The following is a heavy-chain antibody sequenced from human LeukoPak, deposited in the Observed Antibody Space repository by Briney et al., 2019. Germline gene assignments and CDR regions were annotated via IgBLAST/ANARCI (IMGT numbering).Heavy chain of an antibody. J-gene: IGHJ4*02. CDR3: AKGGYSGYRPLTFFDS. V-gene: IGHV3-23*01. CDR1: GFTFSSYA. D-gene: IGHD5-12*01. Sequence: GGSLRPSCAASGFTFSSYAMSWVRQAPRKGLEWVSGISANGRITYYGDSLKGRFNISRDNSKTTVYLQMHSLRVEDTAIYYCAKGGYSGYRPLTFFDSWGQGTLVSVSS. CDR2: ISANGRIT.